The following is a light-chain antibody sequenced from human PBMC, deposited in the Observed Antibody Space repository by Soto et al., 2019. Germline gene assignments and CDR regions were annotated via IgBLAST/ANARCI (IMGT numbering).Light chain of an antibody. CDR3: QQFFNYPWT. CDR1: QTVSTW. J-gene: IGKJ1*01. Sequence: DIQITQSPSTLSASVGDRVAITCRASQTVSTWLAWYQQKPGTAPRLLIYGASSLNSGVPSRFSGSGSGTEFTLSISSLQPDDFATYYRQQFFNYPWTFGQGTKVDI. V-gene: IGKV1-5*01. CDR2: GAS.